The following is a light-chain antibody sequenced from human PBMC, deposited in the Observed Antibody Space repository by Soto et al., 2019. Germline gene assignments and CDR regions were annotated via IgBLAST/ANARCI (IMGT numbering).Light chain of an antibody. V-gene: IGKV3-20*01. CDR1: QSVSSYY. Sequence: EIVLTQSPGTLSLSPGERATLSCRASQSVSSYYLAWYQQKPGQAPRLLIYAASSRATGIPDRFSGGGSGTDGTLTISRLEPEEWAVDYGQKWGSSPWTGGKGNKGDIK. J-gene: IGKJ1*01. CDR2: AAS. CDR3: QKWGSSPWT.